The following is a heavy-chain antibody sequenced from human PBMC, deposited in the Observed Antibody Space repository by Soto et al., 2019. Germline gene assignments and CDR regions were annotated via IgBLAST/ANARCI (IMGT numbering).Heavy chain of an antibody. Sequence: PGGSLRLSCAASGFTVSSNYMSWVRQAPGKGLEWVSVIYSGGSTYYADSVKGRFTISRDNSKNTLYLQMNSLRAEDTAVYYCARDSHMVRGVKVVYYYGMYVWGQGTTVTVSS. CDR3: ARDSHMVRGVKVVYYYGMYV. CDR2: IYSGGST. V-gene: IGHV3-53*01. D-gene: IGHD3-10*01. J-gene: IGHJ6*02. CDR1: GFTVSSNY.